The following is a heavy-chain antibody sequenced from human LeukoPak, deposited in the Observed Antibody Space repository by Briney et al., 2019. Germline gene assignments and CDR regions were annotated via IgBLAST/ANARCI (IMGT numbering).Heavy chain of an antibody. V-gene: IGHV3-7*01. J-gene: IGHJ4*02. CDR1: GFTFSSYW. CDR2: IKQDGSEK. Sequence: PGGSLRLSCAASGFTFSSYWMSWVRQAPGKGLEWVANIKQDGSEKCYVDSVKGRFTISRDNAKNSLYLQMNSLRAEDTAVYYCARLELGAYYDSSGHLWGQGTLVTVSS. CDR3: ARLELGAYYDSSGHL. D-gene: IGHD3-22*01.